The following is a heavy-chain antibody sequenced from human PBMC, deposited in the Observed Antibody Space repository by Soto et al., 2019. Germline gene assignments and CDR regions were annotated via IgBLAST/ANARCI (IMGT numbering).Heavy chain of an antibody. J-gene: IGHJ4*02. CDR1: GYTFTSYG. Sequence: ASVKVSCKASGYTFTSYGMHWVRQAPGQRLEWMGWINAGNGNTKYSQKFQGRVTITRDTSASTAYMELSSLRSEDTAVYYCARGLFGVVIIFDYWGQGTLVTVSS. CDR2: INAGNGNT. CDR3: ARGLFGVVIIFDY. D-gene: IGHD3-3*01. V-gene: IGHV1-3*01.